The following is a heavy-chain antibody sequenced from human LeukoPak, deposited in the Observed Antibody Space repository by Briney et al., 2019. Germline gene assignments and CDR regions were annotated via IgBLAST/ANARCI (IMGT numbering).Heavy chain of an antibody. J-gene: IGHJ4*02. D-gene: IGHD3-10*01. V-gene: IGHV3-53*01. CDR3: ARDRTIGELVDY. CDR1: GFTVSSDS. Sequence: GGSLRLSCTVSGFTVSSDSMSWVRQAPGKGLEWVSFIYSGGSTHYSDSVKGRFTISRDNAKNSLYLQMNSLRAEDTAVYYCARDRTIGELVDYWGQGTLVTVSS. CDR2: IYSGGST.